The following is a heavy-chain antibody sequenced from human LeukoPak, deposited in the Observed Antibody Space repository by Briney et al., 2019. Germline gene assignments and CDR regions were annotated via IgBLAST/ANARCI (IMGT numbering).Heavy chain of an antibody. V-gene: IGHV3-73*01. CDR3: ARPSASYFGSGTPDDY. CDR2: IRSKANNCAT. Sequence: GGSLRLSCATSGFIFSGSAMHWVRQASGKGLEWVGRIRSKANNCATAYAASVKGRFTISRDDSKNTAYLQLNSLKTEDTAVYYCARPSASYFGSGTPDDYWGQGTLVTVSS. J-gene: IGHJ4*02. CDR1: GFIFSGSA. D-gene: IGHD3-10*01.